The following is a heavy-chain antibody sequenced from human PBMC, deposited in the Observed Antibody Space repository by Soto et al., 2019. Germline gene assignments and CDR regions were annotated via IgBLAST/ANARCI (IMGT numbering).Heavy chain of an antibody. CDR1: GYTFTSYA. V-gene: IGHV1-3*01. J-gene: IGHJ6*02. CDR2: INAGNGNT. CDR3: ARSDRYCISTSCYLQWLGYYYYYGMYV. Sequence: ASVKVSCKASGYTFTSYAMHWVRQAPGQRLEWMGWINAGNGNTKYAQKFQGRVTMTRNTSASTAYMELSSLRSEDTAVYYCARSDRYCISTSCYLQWLGYYYYYGMYVWGQGTTVTVSS. D-gene: IGHD2-2*01.